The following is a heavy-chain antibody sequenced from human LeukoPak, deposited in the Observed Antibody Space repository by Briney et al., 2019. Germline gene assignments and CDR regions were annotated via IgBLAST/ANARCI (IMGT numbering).Heavy chain of an antibody. CDR3: GRIPAAGSLKGSFDI. V-gene: IGHV5-51*01. D-gene: IGHD6-13*01. CDR2: IYPGDSDT. Sequence: MAGESLKISCKGSGYSFTSYWIGWVRQMPGKGLEWMGIIYPGDSDTTYSPSFQGQVTISADKSISTAYLQWSSLKASDSAMYYWGRIPAAGSLKGSFDIWGQGTMVTVSS. J-gene: IGHJ3*02. CDR1: GYSFTSYW.